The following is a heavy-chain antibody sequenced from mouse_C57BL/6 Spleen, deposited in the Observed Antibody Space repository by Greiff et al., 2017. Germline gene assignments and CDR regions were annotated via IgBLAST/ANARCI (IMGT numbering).Heavy chain of an antibody. J-gene: IGHJ2*01. CDR3: ARLSTMVLFDY. CDR2: ISYDGSN. CDR1: GYSIPSGYY. V-gene: IGHV3-6*01. Sequence: EVKLQESGPGLVKPSQSLSLTCSVTGYSIPSGYYWNWIRPFPGNKLEWMGYISYDGSNNYNPSLKNRISITRESSKNQFFLKLHSVSTEDTATSYCARLSTMVLFDYWGQGTTLTVSS. D-gene: IGHD2-1*01.